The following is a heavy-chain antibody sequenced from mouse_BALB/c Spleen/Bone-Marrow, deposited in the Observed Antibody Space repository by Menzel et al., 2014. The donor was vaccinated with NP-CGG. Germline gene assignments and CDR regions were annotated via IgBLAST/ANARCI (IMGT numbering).Heavy chain of an antibody. J-gene: IGHJ3*01. CDR3: AREDYGSGYAY. CDR2: IDPYNGDT. D-gene: IGHD1-1*01. V-gene: IGHV1S135*01. CDR1: GYAFTSYN. Sequence: ELQLQQSGPELVKPGASVKVSCKASGYAFTSYNMHWVKQSHGKSLEWIGHIDPYNGDTSYKQKFKGKDTLTVDKSSNTACMHLNSLTSEYSAVYYCAREDYGSGYAYWGQGTLVTVSA.